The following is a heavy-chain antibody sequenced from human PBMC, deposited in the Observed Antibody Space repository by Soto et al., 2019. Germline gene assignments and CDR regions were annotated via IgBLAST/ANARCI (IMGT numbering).Heavy chain of an antibody. CDR3: AREGGSWSSRYYVRDV. D-gene: IGHD3-10*01. J-gene: IGHJ6*02. CDR1: GGTFSSYT. Sequence: QVQLVQSGAEVKKPGSSVKVSCKASGGTFSSYTITWVRQAPGQGLEWMGGIIPIFGTANYAQKFQGRVTITPDEFTRTAYMEMIILRSQVTVVYYCAREGGSWSSRYYVRDVWGQGTTVTFSS. CDR2: IIPIFGTA. V-gene: IGHV1-69*05.